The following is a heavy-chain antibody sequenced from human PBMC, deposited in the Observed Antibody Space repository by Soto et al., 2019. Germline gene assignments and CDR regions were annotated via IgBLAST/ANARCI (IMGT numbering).Heavy chain of an antibody. CDR2: IKQDGSEK. J-gene: IGHJ4*02. CDR3: ARNWAAAGTKTPNYFDY. CDR1: GFTFSSYW. V-gene: IGHV3-7*01. Sequence: EVQLVESGGGLVKPGGSLRLSCAASGFTFSSYWMSWVRQAPGKGLEWVANIKQDGSEKYYVDSVKGRFTIPRDNAKNSRYLQMNSLTAEDTAVYYCARNWAAAGTKTPNYFDYWGQGTLVTVSS. D-gene: IGHD6-13*01.